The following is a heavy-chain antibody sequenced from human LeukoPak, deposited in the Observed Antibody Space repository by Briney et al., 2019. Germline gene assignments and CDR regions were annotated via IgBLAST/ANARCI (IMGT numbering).Heavy chain of an antibody. V-gene: IGHV1-69*13. Sequence: ASVKVSCKASGGTFISYAISWVRQAPGQGLEWMGGTIPIFGTANYAQKFQGRVTITADESTSTAYMELRSLRSEDTAVYYCASLTGGDDAFDIWGQGTMVTVSS. CDR2: TIPIFGTA. J-gene: IGHJ3*02. D-gene: IGHD4-23*01. CDR3: ASLTGGDDAFDI. CDR1: GGTFISYA.